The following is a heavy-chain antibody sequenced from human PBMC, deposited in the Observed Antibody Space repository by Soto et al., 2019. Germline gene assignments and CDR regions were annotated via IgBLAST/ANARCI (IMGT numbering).Heavy chain of an antibody. CDR3: GKNKGGGYCNRASRLYSFDY. Sequence: EVQLLESGGGLVQPGGSLRLSCTASGFTFSTYAMSWVRQAPGKGLEWVSTISDSGSTYYADSVKGRFTISRDNSKKTLELGKNRLGAEDTAVYYCGKNKGGGYCNRASRLYSFDYWGQGTLVTVSS. V-gene: IGHV3-23*01. D-gene: IGHD2-2*01. CDR1: GFTFSTYA. CDR2: ISDSGST. J-gene: IGHJ4*02.